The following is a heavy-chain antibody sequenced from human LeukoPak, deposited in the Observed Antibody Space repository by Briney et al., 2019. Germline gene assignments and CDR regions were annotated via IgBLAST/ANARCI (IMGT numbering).Heavy chain of an antibody. D-gene: IGHD2-15*01. CDR2: IYYSGST. V-gene: IGHV4-31*03. CDR1: GGSISSGGYY. Sequence: SETLSITCTVSGGSISSGGYYWSWIRQHPGKGLEWIGYIYYSGSTYYNPSLKSRVTISVDTSKNQFSLKLSSVTAADTAVYYCARAYCSGGSCYHPFYFDYWGQGTLVTVSS. J-gene: IGHJ4*02. CDR3: ARAYCSGGSCYHPFYFDY.